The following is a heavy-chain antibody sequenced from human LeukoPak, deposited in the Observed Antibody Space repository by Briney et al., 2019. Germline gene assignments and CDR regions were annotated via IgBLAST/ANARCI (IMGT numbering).Heavy chain of an antibody. CDR3: ARAVATINRWYYYMDV. J-gene: IGHJ6*03. CDR2: IYYSGST. D-gene: IGHD5-12*01. Sequence: PSETLSLTCTVSGGSISSYYWSWIRQPPGKGLERIGYIYYSGSTNYNPFLKSRVTISVDTSKNQFSLKLSSVTAADTAVYYCARAVATINRWYYYMDVWGKGTTVTVSS. CDR1: GGSISSYY. V-gene: IGHV4-59*01.